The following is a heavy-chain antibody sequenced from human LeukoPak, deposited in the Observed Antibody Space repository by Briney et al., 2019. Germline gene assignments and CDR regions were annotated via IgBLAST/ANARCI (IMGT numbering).Heavy chain of an antibody. J-gene: IGHJ5*02. CDR1: GYRFTNYW. Sequence: GESLKISCKGSGYRFTNYWIGWVRQMPGKGLEWMGIIYPGDSDIRYSPSFQGQVTISADKSISTAYLQWSSLKASDTAMYYCARQEYCSGGSCYTGFDPWGQGTLVTVSS. D-gene: IGHD2-15*01. CDR3: ARQEYCSGGSCYTGFDP. V-gene: IGHV5-51*01. CDR2: IYPGDSDI.